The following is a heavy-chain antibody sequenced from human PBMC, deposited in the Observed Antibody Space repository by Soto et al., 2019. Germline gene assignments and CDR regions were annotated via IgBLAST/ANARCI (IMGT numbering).Heavy chain of an antibody. Sequence: QVQLVESGGGAVQPGESLRLSCVASDSAFSQYGLHWVRQAPGKGLEWVAVTSHDGHFKYYTDSVRGRFTISRDNFKNTLYLQMNSLSAEDTAVYYCAKDRGSYGNLHWYLDLWGRGTLVSVSS. V-gene: IGHV3-30*19. CDR3: AKDRGSYGNLHWYLDL. CDR2: TSHDGHFK. D-gene: IGHD3-10*01. CDR1: DSAFSQYG. J-gene: IGHJ2*01.